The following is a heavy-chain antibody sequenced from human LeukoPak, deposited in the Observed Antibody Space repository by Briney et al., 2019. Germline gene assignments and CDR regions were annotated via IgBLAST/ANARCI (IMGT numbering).Heavy chain of an antibody. CDR1: GFTFDDYA. CDR3: AEVSALGPINDAFDI. CDR2: ISWNSGSI. Sequence: PGGSLRLSCAASGFTFDDYAMHWVRQAPGKGLEWVSGISWNSGSIGYADSVKGRFTISRDNAKNSLYLQMNSLRAEDTALYYCAEVSALGPINDAFDIWGQGTMVTVSS. V-gene: IGHV3-9*01. J-gene: IGHJ3*02.